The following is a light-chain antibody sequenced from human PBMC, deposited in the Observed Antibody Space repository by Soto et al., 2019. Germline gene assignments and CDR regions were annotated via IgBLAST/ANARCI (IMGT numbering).Light chain of an antibody. V-gene: IGKV3D-15*01. CDR2: GSS. CDR1: ENVGTN. Sequence: IVMTQSPANLSVSPGDEVTLSCRASENVGTNLAWYQQKPGQAPRLLIYGSSTRATGIPATFSGSRSGTEFTLTISSLQSEESAIYYCQQYNNWGLSFVGGTKVDIK. CDR3: QQYNNWGLS. J-gene: IGKJ4*01.